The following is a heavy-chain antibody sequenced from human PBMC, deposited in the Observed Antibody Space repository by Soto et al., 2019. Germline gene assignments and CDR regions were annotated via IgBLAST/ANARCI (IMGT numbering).Heavy chain of an antibody. CDR2: IYYSGGT. Sequence: QVQLQESGPGLVKPSETLSLTCSVSGGSISSYYWTWIRQPPGKGLEWSGYIYYSGGTNSHPSLKSRVTISVATSKHQSSLRVSSVTAAARAVDYWARVRNYGDSAPFDPWGQGTLVTVSS. V-gene: IGHV4-59*01. CDR1: GGSISSYY. J-gene: IGHJ5*02. CDR3: ARVRNYGDSAPFDP. D-gene: IGHD4-17*01.